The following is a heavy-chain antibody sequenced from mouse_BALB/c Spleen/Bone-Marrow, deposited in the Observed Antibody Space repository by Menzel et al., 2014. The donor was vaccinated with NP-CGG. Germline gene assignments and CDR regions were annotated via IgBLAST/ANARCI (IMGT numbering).Heavy chain of an antibody. V-gene: IGHV5-15*02. J-gene: IGHJ1*01. Sequence: EVMLVESGGGLVQPGGSRKLSCAASGFTFSDYGMAWVRQAPGKGPEWVAFISNLAYSIYYADTVTGRFTISRENAKNTLYLEMSSLRSEDTAMYYCARDYHGSSYWYFDVWGAGTTVTVSS. CDR2: ISNLAYSI. CDR1: GFTFSDYG. CDR3: ARDYHGSSYWYFDV. D-gene: IGHD1-1*01.